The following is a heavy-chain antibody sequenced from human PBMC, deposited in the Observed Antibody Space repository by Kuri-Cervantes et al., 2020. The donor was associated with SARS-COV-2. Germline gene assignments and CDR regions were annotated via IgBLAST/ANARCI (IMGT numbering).Heavy chain of an antibody. Sequence: ASVKVSCKASTYTFTTYDINWVRQATGQGLEWMGWMNPNSGNTGYAQKFQGRVTITRNTSISTAYMELSSLRSEDTAVYYCARDGRRITIFGVVIITFDYWGQGTLVTVSS. CDR2: MNPNSGNT. CDR1: TYTFTTYD. CDR3: ARDGRRITIFGVVIITFDY. J-gene: IGHJ4*02. V-gene: IGHV1-8*03. D-gene: IGHD3-3*01.